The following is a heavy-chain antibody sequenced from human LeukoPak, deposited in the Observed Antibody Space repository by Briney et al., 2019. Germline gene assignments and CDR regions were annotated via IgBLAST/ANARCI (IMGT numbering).Heavy chain of an antibody. V-gene: IGHV4-31*03. CDR2: IYYSGST. Sequence: PSETLSLTCTVSGGSISSGGYYWSWIRQHPGKGLEWIGYIYYSGSTYYNPSLKSRVTISVDTSKNQFSLKLSSVTAADTAVYYCASTDMTTVVTYYWGQGTLVTVSS. CDR3: ASTDMTTVVTYY. D-gene: IGHD4-23*01. CDR1: GGSISSGGYY. J-gene: IGHJ4*02.